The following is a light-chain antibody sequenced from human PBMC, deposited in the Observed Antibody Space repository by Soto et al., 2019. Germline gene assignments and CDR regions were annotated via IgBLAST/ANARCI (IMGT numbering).Light chain of an antibody. Sequence: AIQMTQSPSSLSASVGDRVTITCRASQDIRNDLGCYQQTPGETHKLLIFAASSLQSVVPSRFSRSGYGTDCTLILSSLLPEEFATYYCLQDFNYPCTFGQGTKVEIE. V-gene: IGKV1-6*01. CDR2: AAS. J-gene: IGKJ1*01. CDR3: LQDFNYPCT. CDR1: QDIRND.